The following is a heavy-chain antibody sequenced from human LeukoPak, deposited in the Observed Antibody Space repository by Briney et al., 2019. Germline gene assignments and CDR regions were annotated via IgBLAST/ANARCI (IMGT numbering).Heavy chain of an antibody. Sequence: SETLSLTCTVSGGSISSYYCTWIRQPPGRGLEWIGNIYNSGSTNYNPSLKSRVTISLDKSKNQFSLKLSSVTAADTAVYYCATSTLRFSENWGQGTLVTVPS. CDR3: ATSTLRFSEN. D-gene: IGHD3-3*01. CDR2: IYNSGST. V-gene: IGHV4-59*08. J-gene: IGHJ4*02. CDR1: GGSISSYY.